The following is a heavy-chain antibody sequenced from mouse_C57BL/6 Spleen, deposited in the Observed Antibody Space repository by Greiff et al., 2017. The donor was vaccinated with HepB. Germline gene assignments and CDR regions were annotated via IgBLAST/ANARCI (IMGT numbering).Heavy chain of an antibody. CDR2: IRLKSDNYAT. V-gene: IGHV6-3*01. CDR3: TGFSLITTVDDY. J-gene: IGHJ2*01. D-gene: IGHD1-1*01. CDR1: GFTFSNYW. Sequence: LQQSGGGLVQPGGSMKLSCVASGFTFSNYWMNWVRQSPEKGLEWVAQIRLKSDNYATHYAESVKGRFTISRDDSKSRVYLQMNNLSAEDTGIYYCTGFSLITTVDDYWGQGTTLTVSS.